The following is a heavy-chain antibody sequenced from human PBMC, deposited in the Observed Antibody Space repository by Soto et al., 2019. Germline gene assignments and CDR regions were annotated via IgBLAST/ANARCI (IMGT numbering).Heavy chain of an antibody. D-gene: IGHD3-22*01. J-gene: IGHJ4*02. CDR1: GFTFSNYG. CDR3: ARGGYYYDSSGYSDFDY. CDR2: ISSSSSYI. V-gene: IGHV3-21*01. Sequence: PGGSLRLSCAASGFTFSNYGMHWVRQAPGKGLEWVSSISSSSSYIYYADSVKGRFTISRDNAKNSLYLQMNSLRAEDTAVYYCARGGYYYDSSGYSDFDYWGQGTLVTVSS.